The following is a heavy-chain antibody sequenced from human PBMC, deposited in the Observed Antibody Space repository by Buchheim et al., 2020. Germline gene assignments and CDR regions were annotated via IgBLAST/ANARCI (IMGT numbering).Heavy chain of an antibody. CDR1: GFTFSSYA. CDR3: AKDLSPTWTYSSGWYYYYGMDV. D-gene: IGHD6-19*01. J-gene: IGHJ6*02. CDR2: ISGSGGSP. V-gene: IGHV3-23*01. Sequence: EVQLLESGGGLVQPGGSLRLSCAASGFTFSSYAMSWVRQAPGKGLEWVSAISGSGGSPYYADSVKGRFTISRDNSKNTLYLQMNSLRAEDTAVYYCAKDLSPTWTYSSGWYYYYGMDVWGQGTT.